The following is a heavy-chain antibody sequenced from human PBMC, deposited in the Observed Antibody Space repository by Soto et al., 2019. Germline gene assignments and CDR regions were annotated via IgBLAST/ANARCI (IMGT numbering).Heavy chain of an antibody. CDR1: GFTFSGYW. CDR3: VRWAEF. J-gene: IGHJ4*02. D-gene: IGHD1-26*01. V-gene: IGHV3-74*01. CDR2: VDGDGSGI. Sequence: EVQLVESGGGLVQPGGSLRLSCAASGFTFSGYWMHWVRQAPGKGLEWVTRVDGDGSGITYADSVKGRFTVSRDNAKSTLYLQMNRLRAEDTAVYYCVRWAEFWGQGTLVTVSS.